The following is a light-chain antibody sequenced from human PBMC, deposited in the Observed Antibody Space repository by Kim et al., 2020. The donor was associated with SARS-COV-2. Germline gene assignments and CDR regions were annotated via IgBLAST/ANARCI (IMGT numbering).Light chain of an antibody. CDR1: SSDVGSYNL. Sequence: GQSITISCTGTSSDVGSYNLVSWYRQHPGKAPKLMIYEGSKRPSGVSNRFSGSKSGNTASLTISGLQAEDEADYYCCSYAGSSTYVFGTGTKVTVL. CDR2: EGS. J-gene: IGLJ1*01. V-gene: IGLV2-23*01. CDR3: CSYAGSSTYV.